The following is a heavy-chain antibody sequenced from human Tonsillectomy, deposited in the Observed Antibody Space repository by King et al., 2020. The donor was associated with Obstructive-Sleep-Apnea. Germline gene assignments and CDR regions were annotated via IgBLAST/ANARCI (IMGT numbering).Heavy chain of an antibody. Sequence: VQLVESGGGLVQPGRSLRLSCAASGFTFDDYAMHWVRQAPGKGREWVSGISWNSGNIGYADSVKGRFTTSRDNAKNSLYLQMSSLRAEDTALYYCAKDYYGSGANAYDIWGQGTMVTVSS. CDR2: ISWNSGNI. J-gene: IGHJ3*02. V-gene: IGHV3-9*01. CDR1: GFTFDDYA. CDR3: AKDYYGSGANAYDI. D-gene: IGHD3-10*01.